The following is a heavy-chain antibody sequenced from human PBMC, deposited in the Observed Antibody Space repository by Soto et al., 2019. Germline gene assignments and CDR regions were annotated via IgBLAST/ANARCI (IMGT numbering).Heavy chain of an antibody. Sequence: EVQLVESGGGLIQPGGSLRLSCAASGFTVSSNYMSWVRQASGKGLEWVGRIRSKANSYATVYAASVKGRFTISRDDSKNTAYLQMNSLKTEDTAVYYCARLWSEREPNFDYWGQGTLVSVSS. CDR3: ARLWSEREPNFDY. D-gene: IGHD1-26*01. CDR1: GFTVSSNY. CDR2: IRSKANSYAT. V-gene: IGHV3-73*01. J-gene: IGHJ4*02.